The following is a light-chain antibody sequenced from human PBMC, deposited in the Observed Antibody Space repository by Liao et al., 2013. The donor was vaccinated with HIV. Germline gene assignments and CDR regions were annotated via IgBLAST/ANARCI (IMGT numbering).Light chain of an antibody. V-gene: IGLV3-21*01. Sequence: SYELTQPPSVSVAPGETARISCGGNNIGSKSVHWYQQKPGQAPVLVIYYDSDRPSGIPERFSGSSSGTTVTLTISGAQVEDEADYYCYSAADNNEVFGGGTKLTVL. CDR3: YSAADNNEV. CDR2: YDS. J-gene: IGLJ3*02. CDR1: NIGSKS.